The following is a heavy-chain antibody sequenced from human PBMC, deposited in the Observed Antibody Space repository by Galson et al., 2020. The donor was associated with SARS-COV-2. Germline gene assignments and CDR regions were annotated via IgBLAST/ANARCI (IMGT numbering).Heavy chain of an antibody. J-gene: IGHJ3*02. CDR1: GFTFSSYG. CDR3: AREGTVDTSLGAFDI. D-gene: IGHD5-18*01. Sequence: GGSLRLSCAASGFTFSSYGMHWVRQAPGKGLEWVAVIWYDGSNKYYADSVKGRFTISRDNSKNTLYLQMNSLRAEDTAVYYCAREGTVDTSLGAFDIWGQGTMVTVSS. CDR2: IWYDGSNK. V-gene: IGHV3-33*01.